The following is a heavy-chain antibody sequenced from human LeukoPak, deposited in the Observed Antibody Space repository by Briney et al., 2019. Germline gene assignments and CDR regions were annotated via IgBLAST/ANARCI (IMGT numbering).Heavy chain of an antibody. J-gene: IGHJ4*02. D-gene: IGHD1-7*01. Sequence: SVKVSCRASGGTFSSYAISWVRQAPGQGLEWMGGIIPIFGTANYAQKFQGRVTVTTDESTSTAYMELSSLRSEDTAVYYCARDRTGTHDYWGQGTLVTVSS. V-gene: IGHV1-69*05. CDR1: GGTFSSYA. CDR3: ARDRTGTHDY. CDR2: IIPIFGTA.